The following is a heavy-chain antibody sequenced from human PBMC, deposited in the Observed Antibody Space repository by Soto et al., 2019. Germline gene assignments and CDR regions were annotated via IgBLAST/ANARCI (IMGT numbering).Heavy chain of an antibody. Sequence: PSETLSLTCTVSGGSISSYYWSWIRQPPGKGLEWIGYIYYSGSTNYNPSLKSRVTISVDTSKNQFSLKLSSVTAADTAVYYCARVVYWSSTSCYDGGWFDPWGQGTLVTVSS. V-gene: IGHV4-59*12. J-gene: IGHJ5*02. CDR2: IYYSGST. CDR1: GGSISSYY. D-gene: IGHD2-2*01. CDR3: ARVVYWSSTSCYDGGWFDP.